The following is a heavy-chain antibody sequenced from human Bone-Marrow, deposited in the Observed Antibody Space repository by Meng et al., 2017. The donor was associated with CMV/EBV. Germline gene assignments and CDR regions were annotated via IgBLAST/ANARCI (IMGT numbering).Heavy chain of an antibody. J-gene: IGHJ4*02. Sequence: GGSLRLSCAASGFTLDDFAMHWVRQAPGKGLEWVSGISWIRGTTDYADSVKGRFTISGDSAKNSLYLQMSSLRPEDTALYYCVKSVGLTVPAPFDSWGQGTLVTVSS. CDR3: VKSVGLTVPAPFDS. CDR1: GFTLDDFA. CDR2: ISWIRGTT. D-gene: IGHD4-17*01. V-gene: IGHV3-9*01.